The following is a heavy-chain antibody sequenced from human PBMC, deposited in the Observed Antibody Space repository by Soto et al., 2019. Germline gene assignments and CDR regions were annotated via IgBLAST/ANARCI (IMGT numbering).Heavy chain of an antibody. Sequence: NPSETLSLTCTVSGGSISSSSYYWGWIRQPPGKGLEWIGSIYYSGSTYYNPSLKSRVTISVDTSKNQFSLKLSSVTAADTAVYYCAGGHCSSVRCHAVDFWGQGTLVTVSS. V-gene: IGHV4-39*01. J-gene: IGHJ4*02. CDR2: IYYSGST. CDR3: AGGHCSSVRCHAVDF. D-gene: IGHD3-16*01. CDR1: GGSISSSSYY.